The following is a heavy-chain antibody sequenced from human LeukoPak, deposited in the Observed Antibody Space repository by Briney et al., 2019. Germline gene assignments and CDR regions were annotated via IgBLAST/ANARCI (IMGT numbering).Heavy chain of an antibody. CDR3: ARDSAIYSSGWYEAPTWFDP. D-gene: IGHD6-19*01. CDR2: IIPIFGTA. CDR1: GGTFSSYA. J-gene: IGHJ5*02. Sequence: SVKVSCKASGGTFSSYAISWVRQAPGQGLEWMGGIIPIFGTANYAQKFQGRVTITTDEPTSTAYMELSSLKSEDTAVYYCARDSAIYSSGWYEAPTWFDPWGQGTLVTVSS. V-gene: IGHV1-69*05.